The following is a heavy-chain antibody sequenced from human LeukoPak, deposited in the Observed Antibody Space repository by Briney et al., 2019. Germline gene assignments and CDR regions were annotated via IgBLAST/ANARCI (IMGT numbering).Heavy chain of an antibody. Sequence: PGGSLRLSCAASGFTFSSYEMNWVRQAPGKGLEWVSYISSSGSTIYYADSVKGRFTISRDNAKNTLYLQMNSLRAEDTAVYYCASLGKRLDYWGQGTLVTVSS. CDR2: ISSSGSTI. D-gene: IGHD4-23*01. CDR3: ASLGKRLDY. V-gene: IGHV3-48*03. CDR1: GFTFSSYE. J-gene: IGHJ4*02.